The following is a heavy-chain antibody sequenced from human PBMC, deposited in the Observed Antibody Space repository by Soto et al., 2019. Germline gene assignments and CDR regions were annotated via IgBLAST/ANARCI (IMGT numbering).Heavy chain of an antibody. J-gene: IGHJ6*02. CDR2: INPNSGGT. CDR3: AMTMVRGVIIMDYYGMDV. CDR1: GYTFTGYY. D-gene: IGHD3-10*01. Sequence: RASVKVSCKASGYTFTGYYMHWVRQAPGQGLEWMGWINPNSGGTNYAQKFQGWVTMTRDTSISTAYMELSRLRSDDTAVYYCAMTMVRGVIIMDYYGMDVWGQGTTVTVSS. V-gene: IGHV1-2*04.